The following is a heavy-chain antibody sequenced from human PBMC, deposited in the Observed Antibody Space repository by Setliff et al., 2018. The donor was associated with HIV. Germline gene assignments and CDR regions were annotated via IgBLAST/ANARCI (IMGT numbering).Heavy chain of an antibody. CDR3: ARKRVGFDGIDA. D-gene: IGHD1-26*01. CDR2: INPNTGDT. J-gene: IGHJ6*02. CDR1: GYTFTAYN. V-gene: IGHV1-2*04. Sequence: ASVKVSCKASGYTFTAYNIQWVRQAPGQGLEWVGWINPNTGDTSYAENLQGWVTLTRDTSISTAYLEVRSDDTAVYYCARKRVGFDGIDAWGQGTTVTVSS.